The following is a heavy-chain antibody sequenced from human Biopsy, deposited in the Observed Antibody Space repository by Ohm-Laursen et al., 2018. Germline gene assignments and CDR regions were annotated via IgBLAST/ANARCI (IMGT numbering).Heavy chain of an antibody. CDR2: INPSGSTT. V-gene: IGHV1-46*01. Sequence: ASVKVSCKASGYSFTSYYMHWVRQAPGQGLEWMGWINPSGSTTSYPQIFQGRVTMTRDTSKSTVYMELSSLRSADTAVYFCARNTGWYGDLYYFDYWGQGTLVTVSS. D-gene: IGHD6-19*01. J-gene: IGHJ4*02. CDR1: GYSFTSYY. CDR3: ARNTGWYGDLYYFDY.